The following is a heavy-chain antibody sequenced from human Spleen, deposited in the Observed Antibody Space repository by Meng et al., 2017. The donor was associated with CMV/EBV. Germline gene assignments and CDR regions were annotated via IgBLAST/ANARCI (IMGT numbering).Heavy chain of an antibody. CDR3: ARDPVAAAGSWFDY. J-gene: IGHJ4*02. CDR1: GGSISSYY. D-gene: IGHD6-13*01. Sequence: SETLSLTCTVSGGSISSYYWSWIRQPPGKGLEWIGYIYYSGSTNYNPSLKSRVTISVDTSKNQFSLKLSSVTAADTAVYYCARDPVAAAGSWFDYWGQGTLVTVSS. CDR2: IYYSGST. V-gene: IGHV4-59*01.